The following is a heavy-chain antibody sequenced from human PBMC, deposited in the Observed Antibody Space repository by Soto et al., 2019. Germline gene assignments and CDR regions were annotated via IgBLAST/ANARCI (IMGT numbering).Heavy chain of an antibody. CDR1: GFSFNRNW. V-gene: IGHV3-7*04. CDR3: AKEGDGYVH. CDR2: IKIDGSET. D-gene: IGHD2-21*02. J-gene: IGHJ4*02. Sequence: EVQLVESGGPLVQPGGSLRLSCAAYGFSFNRNWMSWVHQAPGKGQEWVANIKIDGSETYYVDSVKGRFTISRDNAQNSLYLQMNKLRVADTAVYFCAKEGDGYVHWGQGTMVTVSS.